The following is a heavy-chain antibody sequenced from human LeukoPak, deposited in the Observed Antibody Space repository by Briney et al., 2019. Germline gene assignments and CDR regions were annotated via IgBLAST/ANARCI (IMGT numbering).Heavy chain of an antibody. J-gene: IGHJ4*02. Sequence: PGGSLRLSCAASELMFSSYAMSWVRQAPGKGLEWVSGISDDSGSTYYADSVRGRFTISRDNSKNTLYLQMNSLRAEDTAIYYCARAYSSSWYYYYWGQGTLVTVSS. D-gene: IGHD6-13*01. CDR1: ELMFSSYA. CDR3: ARAYSSSWYYYY. V-gene: IGHV3-23*01. CDR2: ISDDSGST.